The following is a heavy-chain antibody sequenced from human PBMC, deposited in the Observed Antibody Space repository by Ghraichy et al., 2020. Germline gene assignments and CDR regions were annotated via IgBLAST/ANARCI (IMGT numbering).Heavy chain of an antibody. V-gene: IGHV4-59*01. CDR2: ICYTGET. CDR3: ARDRWVRGDGGSYFYSGMDV. Sequence: SETLSLTCSVSVDFSDTYYWHWLRQTPGKGLEWLGYICYTGETKYNPSLGSRISVSFDTSKKQFFLDIDSVTPADTAVYYCARDRWVRGDGGSYFYSGMDVWSPGTTVIVSS. D-gene: IGHD5-24*01. J-gene: IGHJ6*02. CDR1: VDFSDTYY.